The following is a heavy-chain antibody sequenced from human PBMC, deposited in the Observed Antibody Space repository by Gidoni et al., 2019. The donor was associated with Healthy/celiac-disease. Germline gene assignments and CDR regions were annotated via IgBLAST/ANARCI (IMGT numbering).Heavy chain of an antibody. CDR3: ARIRDASLGLYFDY. J-gene: IGHJ4*02. Sequence: QVTLKESGPVLMTPTETLTLTCTVSGFSRSNPRMGVTWIRKPPGKALEWLAHIFSNDDKSYSTSLKRRLIISTDTSKSQVVLTMTNMDPVDTATYYCARIRDASLGLYFDYWGQGTLVTVSS. V-gene: IGHV2-26*01. CDR2: IFSNDDK. CDR1: GFSRSNPRMG. D-gene: IGHD3-16*01.